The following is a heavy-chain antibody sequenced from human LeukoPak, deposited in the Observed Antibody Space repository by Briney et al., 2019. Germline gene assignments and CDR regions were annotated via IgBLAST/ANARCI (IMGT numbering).Heavy chain of an antibody. CDR1: GCTFTGYY. CDR2: IIPIFGTA. CDR3: ARDPGPVYCSSTSCYG. V-gene: IGHV1-69*13. D-gene: IGHD2-2*01. Sequence: ASVKVSCKASGCTFTGYYIHWVRQAPGQGLEWMGGIIPIFGTANYAQKFQGRVTITADESTSTAYMELSSLRSEDTAVYYCARDPGPVYCSSTSCYGWGQGTLVTVSS. J-gene: IGHJ4*02.